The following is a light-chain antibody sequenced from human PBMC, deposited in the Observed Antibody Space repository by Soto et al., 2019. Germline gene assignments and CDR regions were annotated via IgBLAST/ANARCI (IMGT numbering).Light chain of an antibody. J-gene: IGLJ2*01. Sequence: QSALTQPASVSGSPGQSITISCTGTSSDVGGYNYVSWYQQHPGKAPKLMIYDVSNRPSGVSNRFSGSKSGNTASLTISGLQAEDEADYYCSSRAVSNNFMVIGGGTKLTVL. CDR2: DVS. CDR1: SSDVGGYNY. V-gene: IGLV2-14*01. CDR3: SSRAVSNNFMV.